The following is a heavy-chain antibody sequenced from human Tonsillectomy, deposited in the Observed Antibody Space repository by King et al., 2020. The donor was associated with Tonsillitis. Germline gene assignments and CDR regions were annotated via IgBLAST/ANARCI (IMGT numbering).Heavy chain of an antibody. D-gene: IGHD4-17*01. CDR1: GFTFSSYA. CDR2: ISGSGGST. Sequence: EWQLVQSGGGLVQPGGSLRLSCAASGFTFSSYAMSWVRQAPGKGLEWVSAISGSGGSTYYADSVKGRFTISRDNAKNTMYLQMNSLRAEETAVYYCAKGEYGDSYYYYGMDVWGPGTTVTVSS. CDR3: AKGEYGDSYYYYGMDV. J-gene: IGHJ6*02. V-gene: IGHV3-23*04.